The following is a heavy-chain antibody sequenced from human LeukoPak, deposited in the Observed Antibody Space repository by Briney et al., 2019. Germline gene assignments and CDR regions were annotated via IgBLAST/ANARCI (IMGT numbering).Heavy chain of an antibody. CDR3: AKNSSGSGFDV. J-gene: IGHJ3*01. D-gene: IGHD6-19*01. CDR1: GYSISSSDY. V-gene: IGHV4-38-2*01. CDR2: IYYSGST. Sequence: SETLSLTCAVSGYSISSSDYWGWIRQPPGKGLEWIASIYYSGSTHYNPSLKSRVTISVDTSKRQFSLNVNSVTAADTAIYYCAKNSSGSGFDVWGQGTMFTVSS.